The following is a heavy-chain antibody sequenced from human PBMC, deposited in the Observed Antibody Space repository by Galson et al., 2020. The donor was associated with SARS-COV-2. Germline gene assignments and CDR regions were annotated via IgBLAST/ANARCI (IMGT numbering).Heavy chain of an antibody. CDR1: GDSVSSNSAA. CDR3: ARGGSRAREVDY. CDR2: TYYRYKWYN. V-gene: IGHV6-1*01. Sequence: ASETLSLTCAISGDSVSSNSAAWNWIRQSPSRGLEWLGRTYYRYKWYNDYAVSVKSRITINPDTSKNQFSLQLNSVTPEDTAVYYCARGGSRAREVDYWGQGTLVTVSA. J-gene: IGHJ4*02. D-gene: IGHD6-13*01.